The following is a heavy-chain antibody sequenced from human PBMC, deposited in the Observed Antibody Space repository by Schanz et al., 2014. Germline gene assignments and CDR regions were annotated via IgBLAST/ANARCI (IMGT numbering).Heavy chain of an antibody. D-gene: IGHD3-16*01. CDR2: IYYNGRP. Sequence: QVQLQESGPGLVKPSETLSLTCTISGSSISPYYWSWIRQPPGKGLEWVGYIYYNGRPNNNPSLNPRVPKSQATAKHQSALGRSSASAADTAVYYCARHWGYDPSPFFDYWGQGTLVTVSS. J-gene: IGHJ4*02. CDR1: GSSISPYY. CDR3: ARHWGYDPSPFFDY. V-gene: IGHV4-59*08.